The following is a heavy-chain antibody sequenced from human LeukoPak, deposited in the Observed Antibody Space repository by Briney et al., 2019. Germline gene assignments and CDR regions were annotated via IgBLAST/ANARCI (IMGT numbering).Heavy chain of an antibody. Sequence: ASVKVSCKASGGTFSSYAISWVRQAPGQGLEWMGGIIPIFGTANYAQKFQGRVTITTDESTSTAYMELSSLRSEDTAVYYCAGSEVAGYSSSWYIDYWGQGTLVTVSS. D-gene: IGHD6-13*01. V-gene: IGHV1-69*05. J-gene: IGHJ4*02. CDR3: AGSEVAGYSSSWYIDY. CDR1: GGTFSSYA. CDR2: IIPIFGTA.